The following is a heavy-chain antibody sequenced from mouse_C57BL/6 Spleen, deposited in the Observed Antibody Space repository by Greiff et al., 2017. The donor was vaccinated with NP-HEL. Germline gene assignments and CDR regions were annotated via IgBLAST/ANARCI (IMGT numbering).Heavy chain of an antibody. Sequence: EVQLQQSGPALVKPGASVKLSCKASGYTFTDYYMNWVKQSPGKSLEWIGIINPNNGGTSYNQKFKGKATLTVDKSSNTAYMELNSLTSEGSAVDYCARDGSNWYYFDYWGQGTTLTVSS. CDR2: INPNNGGT. V-gene: IGHV1-19*01. D-gene: IGHD1-1*01. J-gene: IGHJ2*01. CDR1: GYTFTDYY. CDR3: ARDGSNWYYFDY.